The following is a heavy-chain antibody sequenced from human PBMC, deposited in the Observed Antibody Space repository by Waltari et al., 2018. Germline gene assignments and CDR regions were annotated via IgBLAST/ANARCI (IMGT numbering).Heavy chain of an antibody. D-gene: IGHD5-18*01. J-gene: IGHJ4*02. Sequence: WIRQPPGKGLEWIGEINHSSSTNYKPSLKSRVTISVDTSKNQFSLKLSSVTAADTAVYYCARGRAEVLWSTYYFDYWGQGALVTVSS. CDR2: INHSSST. V-gene: IGHV4-34*01. CDR3: ARGRAEVLWSTYYFDY.